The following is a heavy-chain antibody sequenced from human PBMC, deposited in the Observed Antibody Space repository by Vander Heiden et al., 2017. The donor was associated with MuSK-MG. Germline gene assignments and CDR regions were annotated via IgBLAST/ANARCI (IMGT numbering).Heavy chain of an antibody. CDR3: ARDRVGATGDYFDY. J-gene: IGHJ4*02. CDR1: GFTFSSYA. CDR2: ISYDGSNK. D-gene: IGHD1-26*01. V-gene: IGHV3-30*04. Sequence: QVQLVESGGGVVQPGRSLRLSCAASGFTFSSYAMHWVRQAPGKGLEWVAVISYDGSNKYYADSVKCRFTISRDNSKNTLYLQMNSLRAEDTAVYYCARDRVGATGDYFDYWGQGTLVTVSS.